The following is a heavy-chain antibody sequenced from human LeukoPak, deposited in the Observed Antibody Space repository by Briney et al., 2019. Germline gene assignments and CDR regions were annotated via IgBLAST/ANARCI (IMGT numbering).Heavy chain of an antibody. CDR2: IRSKANSCAT. Sequence: PGGSLRLSCAASGFTFSGSAMHWVRQASGKGLEWVGRIRSKANSCATAYAASVKGRFTISRDDSKNTAYLQMNSLKTEDTAVYYCAKVTVYDFWSGPMDVWGQGTTVTVSS. CDR1: GFTFSGSA. V-gene: IGHV3-73*01. D-gene: IGHD3-3*01. CDR3: AKVTVYDFWSGPMDV. J-gene: IGHJ6*02.